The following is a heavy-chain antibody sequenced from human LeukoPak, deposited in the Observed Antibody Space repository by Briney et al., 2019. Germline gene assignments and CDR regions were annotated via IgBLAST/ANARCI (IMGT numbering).Heavy chain of an antibody. Sequence: GGSLRLSCAASGFTFSSQWMHWGRQAPGKVLMWVSRINPDGTSTTYADSVRGRFTLSRDNDQHWLYLQVNSLRDEDTAVYYCARAGGLLWFGEVLESSDAFHIWGQGTMVTVSS. J-gene: IGHJ3*02. CDR3: ARAGGLLWFGEVLESSDAFHI. CDR2: INPDGTST. V-gene: IGHV3-74*03. D-gene: IGHD3-10*01. CDR1: GFTFSSQW.